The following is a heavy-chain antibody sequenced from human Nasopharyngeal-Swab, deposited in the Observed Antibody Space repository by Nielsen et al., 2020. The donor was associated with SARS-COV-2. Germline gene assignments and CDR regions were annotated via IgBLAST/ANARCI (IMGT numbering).Heavy chain of an antibody. Sequence: PETLSLTCTVSGGSISSSSYYWGWIRQPPGKGLEWIGSIYYSGSTYYNPSLKSRVTISVDTSKNQFSLKLSSVTAADTAVYYCARINYYDSSGYYSWGQGTLVTVSS. CDR3: ARINYYDSSGYYS. CDR2: IYYSGST. V-gene: IGHV4-39*01. D-gene: IGHD3-22*01. CDR1: GGSISSSSYY. J-gene: IGHJ4*02.